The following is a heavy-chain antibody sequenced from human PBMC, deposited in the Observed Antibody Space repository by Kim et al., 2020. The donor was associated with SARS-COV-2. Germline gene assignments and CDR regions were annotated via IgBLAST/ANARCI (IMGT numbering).Heavy chain of an antibody. CDR2: ISAYNGNT. CDR3: ARGPSDWLLHRRFDY. Sequence: ASVKVSCKASGYTFTSYGISWVRQAPGQGLEWMGWISAYNGNTNYAQKLQGRVTMTTDTSTSTAYMELRSLRSDDTAVYYCARGPSDWLLHRRFDYWGQGTLVTVSS. V-gene: IGHV1-18*01. D-gene: IGHD3-9*01. CDR1: GYTFTSYG. J-gene: IGHJ4*02.